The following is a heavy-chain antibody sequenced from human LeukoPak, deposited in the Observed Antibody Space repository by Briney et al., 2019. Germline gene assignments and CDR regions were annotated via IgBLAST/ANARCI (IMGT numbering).Heavy chain of an antibody. Sequence: GGSLRLSCAASGFTVSSNYMSWVRQAPGKGLEWVSVIYSGGSTYYADSVKGRFTISRDNSKNTLYLQMNSLRAEDTAVYYCASSSVAGTVYYYCYGMDVWGQGTTVTVSS. CDR3: ASSSVAGTVYYYCYGMDV. V-gene: IGHV3-66*01. D-gene: IGHD6-19*01. CDR2: IYSGGST. CDR1: GFTVSSNY. J-gene: IGHJ6*02.